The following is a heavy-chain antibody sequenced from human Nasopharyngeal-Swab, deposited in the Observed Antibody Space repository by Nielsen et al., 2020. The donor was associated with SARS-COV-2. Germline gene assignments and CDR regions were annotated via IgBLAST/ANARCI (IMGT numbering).Heavy chain of an antibody. J-gene: IGHJ4*02. D-gene: IGHD6-19*01. CDR1: GYSISSGYY. CDR2: IYHSGST. CDR3: ARDDSSGWFPFDY. V-gene: IGHV4-38-2*02. Sequence: SETLSLTCTVSGYSISSGYYWGWIRQPPGKGLEWIGSIYHSGSTYYSPSLKSRVTISVDTSKNQFSLKLSSVTAADTAVYYCARDDSSGWFPFDYWGQGTLVTVSS.